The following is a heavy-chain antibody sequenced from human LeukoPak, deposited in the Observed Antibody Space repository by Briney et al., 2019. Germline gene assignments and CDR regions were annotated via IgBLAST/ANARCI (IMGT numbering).Heavy chain of an antibody. V-gene: IGHV1-69*04. CDR2: IIPILGIA. J-gene: IGHJ4*02. CDR3: AISDRTPLYDSSGYYSPD. Sequence: SVKVSCQASGGTFSSYAISWVRQAPRQGLEWMGRIIPILGIANYAQKFQGRVTITADKSTSTAYMELSSLRSEDTAVYYCAISDRTPLYDSSGYYSPDWGQGTLVTVSS. CDR1: GGTFSSYA. D-gene: IGHD3-22*01.